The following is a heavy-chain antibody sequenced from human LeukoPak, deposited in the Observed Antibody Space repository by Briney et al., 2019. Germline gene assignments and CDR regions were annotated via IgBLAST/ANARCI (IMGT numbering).Heavy chain of an antibody. Sequence: GGSLRLSRAATGFTFSDHNMGWMRHAPGKGLEWTSYMSGSGIYYADSVKGRFTISRDNAKNSLYLQMSSLRAEDSAVYFCAGRSLTTGGHAFDVWGQGTLVTVSS. D-gene: IGHD1-1*01. CDR3: AGRSLTTGGHAFDV. CDR1: GFTFSDHN. J-gene: IGHJ3*01. V-gene: IGHV3-11*01. CDR2: MSGSGI.